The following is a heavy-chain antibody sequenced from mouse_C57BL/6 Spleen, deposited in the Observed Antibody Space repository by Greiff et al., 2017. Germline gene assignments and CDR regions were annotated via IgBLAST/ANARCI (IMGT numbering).Heavy chain of an antibody. CDR2: IYPGDGDT. Sequence: QVQLQQSGPELVKPGASVKISCKASGYAFSSSWMNWVTQRPGKGLEWIGRIYPGDGDTNYNGKFKGKATLTADKSSSTAYMQLSSLTSEDSAVYFCARDPYSNLFAYWGQGTLVTVSA. CDR3: ARDPYSNLFAY. D-gene: IGHD2-5*01. J-gene: IGHJ3*01. CDR1: GYAFSSSW. V-gene: IGHV1-82*01.